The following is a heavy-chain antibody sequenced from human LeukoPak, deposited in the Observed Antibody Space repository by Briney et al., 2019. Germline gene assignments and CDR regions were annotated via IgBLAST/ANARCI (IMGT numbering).Heavy chain of an antibody. Sequence: TASETLSLTCTVSGGSISSRKWWGWVRQPPGKGLEWIGEIYHSGYTNYNPSFKSRVTISEDQSRNQFSLKLTSVTAADTAIYYCAGPPYSSGGYTFDVWGQGTMVSVSS. CDR2: IYHSGYT. J-gene: IGHJ3*01. CDR3: AGPPYSSGGYTFDV. CDR1: GGSISSRKW. D-gene: IGHD6-19*01. V-gene: IGHV4-4*02.